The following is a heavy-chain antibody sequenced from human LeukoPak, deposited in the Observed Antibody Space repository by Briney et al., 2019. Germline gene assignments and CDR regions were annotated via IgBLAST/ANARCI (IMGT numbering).Heavy chain of an antibody. J-gene: IGHJ6*02. D-gene: IGHD3-22*01. V-gene: IGHV1-69*13. CDR1: GGTFSSYA. CDR3: ASTYYYDSSGRYYYYYYGMDV. CDR2: IIPIFGTA. Sequence: GASVKVSCKASGGTFSSYAISWVRQAPGQGLEWMGGIIPIFGTANYAQKFQGRVTITADESTSTAYMELSSLRSEDTAVHYCASTYYYDSSGRYYYYYYGMDVWGQGTTVTVSS.